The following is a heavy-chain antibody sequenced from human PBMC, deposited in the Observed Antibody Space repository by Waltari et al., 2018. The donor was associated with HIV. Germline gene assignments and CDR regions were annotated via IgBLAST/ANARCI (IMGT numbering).Heavy chain of an antibody. Sequence: EVQLVESGGGLVQPGRSLRLSCTVSGFTFGDYAMSWFRQAPGKGLEWVSFIRSKAYGGTTEYAASVKGRFTISRDESKSIAYLQMNSLKTEDTAVYYCLPDYDILTGYLAFDYWGQGTLVTVSS. CDR2: IRSKAYGGTT. V-gene: IGHV3-49*03. J-gene: IGHJ4*02. CDR1: GFTFGDYA. CDR3: LPDYDILTGYLAFDY. D-gene: IGHD3-9*01.